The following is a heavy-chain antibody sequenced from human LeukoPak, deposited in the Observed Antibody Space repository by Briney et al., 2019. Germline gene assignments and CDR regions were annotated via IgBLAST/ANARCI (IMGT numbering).Heavy chain of an antibody. CDR3: ARSGDASGSYPFDY. CDR1: GFTFGDYG. J-gene: IGHJ4*02. CDR2: INWNGGST. D-gene: IGHD1-26*01. V-gene: IGHV3-20*04. Sequence: PGGSLRLSCAASGFTFGDYGMSWVRQAPGKGLEWVSGINWNGGSTGYADSVKGRFTISRDNAKNSLYLQMNSLRAEDTALYYCARSGDASGSYPFDYWGQGTLVTVSS.